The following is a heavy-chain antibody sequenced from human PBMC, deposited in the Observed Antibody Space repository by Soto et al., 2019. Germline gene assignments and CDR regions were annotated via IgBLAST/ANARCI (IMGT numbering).Heavy chain of an antibody. CDR1: GGTFRTSA. CDR3: ARDKARPQLGGNYYYIMDV. J-gene: IGHJ6*01. CDR2: IMPVFPTP. D-gene: IGHD3-3*02. Sequence: QVQLVQSGAEVKKPGSSVKVSCKTSGGTFRTSAISWVRQAPGQGLEWMGGIMPVFPTPDYAQKFQGRVTSTADESAGTADMELSSLRSEDTAVYYCARDKARPQLGGNYYYIMDVWGQGTTVTVSS. V-gene: IGHV1-69*12.